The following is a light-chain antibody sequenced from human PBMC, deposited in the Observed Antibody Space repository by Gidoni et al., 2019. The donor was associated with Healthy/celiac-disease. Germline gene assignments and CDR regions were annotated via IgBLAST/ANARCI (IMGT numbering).Light chain of an antibody. Sequence: DIQMTLSPSSLSASVGDRVTITCQASKDISNYLNWYQQKPGKAPKLLIYDASNLETGVPSRFSGSGSGTDFTFTIRSLQPEDIATYYCQQYDNRLLTYGGGTKVEIK. V-gene: IGKV1-33*01. CDR2: DAS. CDR1: KDISNY. CDR3: QQYDNRLLT. J-gene: IGKJ4*01.